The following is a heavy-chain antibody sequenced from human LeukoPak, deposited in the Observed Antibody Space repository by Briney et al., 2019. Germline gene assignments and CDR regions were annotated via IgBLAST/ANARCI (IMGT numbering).Heavy chain of an antibody. J-gene: IGHJ4*02. V-gene: IGHV4-59*01. CDR3: ARVEGGYSSSWYIFDY. Sequence: SETLSLTCTVFGGSISSYYWSWIRQPPGKGLEWIGYIYYSGSTNYNPSLKSRVTISVDTSKNQFSLKLSSVTAADTAVYYCARVEGGYSSSWYIFDYWGQGTLVTVSS. D-gene: IGHD6-13*01. CDR1: GGSISSYY. CDR2: IYYSGST.